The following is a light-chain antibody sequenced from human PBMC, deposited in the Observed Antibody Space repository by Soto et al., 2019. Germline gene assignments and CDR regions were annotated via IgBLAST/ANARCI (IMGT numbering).Light chain of an antibody. CDR2: GAS. V-gene: IGKV3-20*01. CDR3: QQYGGSPWT. J-gene: IGKJ1*01. CDR1: QIFTSTS. Sequence: EIVLTQSPVTLSLSPGEIATLSCRASQIFTSTSLACYQQKPGQAPRLLISGASRRAAGIPDRFSGSGSGTDFTLTISRLEPEDFAVYYCQQYGGSPWTFGQGTKVEIK.